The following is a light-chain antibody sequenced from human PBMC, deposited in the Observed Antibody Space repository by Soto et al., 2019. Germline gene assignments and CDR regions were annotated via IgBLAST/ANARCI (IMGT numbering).Light chain of an antibody. CDR1: SSNIGSDY. CDR2: ENS. CDR3: GAWDSSLTGGV. V-gene: IGLV1-51*02. J-gene: IGLJ2*01. Sequence: QPVLTQPPSVSAAPGQKVTISCSGSSSNIGSDYVSWYQQLPGTAPKLLIYENSERPSGIPDRFSGSKSGTSATLGITGLQTGDEADYYCGAWDSSLTGGVFGGGTKLTVL.